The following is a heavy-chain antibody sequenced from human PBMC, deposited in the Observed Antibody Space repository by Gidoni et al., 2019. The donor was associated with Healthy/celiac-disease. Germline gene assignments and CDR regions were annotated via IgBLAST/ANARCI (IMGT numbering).Heavy chain of an antibody. J-gene: IGHJ6*02. CDR3: ARGRGYSYGYNYGMDV. Sequence: QVQLQESGPGLVKPSQTLSLTCTVSGGSISSGDYYWSWIRQPPGKGLEWIGYIYYSGSTYYNPSLKSRVTISVDTSKNQFSLKLSSVTAADTAVYYCARGRGYSYGYNYGMDVWGQGTTVTVSS. V-gene: IGHV4-30-4*01. D-gene: IGHD5-18*01. CDR2: IYYSGST. CDR1: GGSISSGDYY.